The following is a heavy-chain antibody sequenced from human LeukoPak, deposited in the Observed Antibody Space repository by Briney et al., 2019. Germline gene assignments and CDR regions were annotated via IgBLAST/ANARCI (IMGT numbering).Heavy chain of an antibody. V-gene: IGHV3-66*01. Sequence: GGSLRLSCAASGFTVSNNYMSWVRLAPGKGLEWVSVINSGGDTSYADSVKGRFALPRDHSKNTLSLQMNSLRVEDTAVYYCTSGNVYWGQGTLVTVSS. J-gene: IGHJ4*02. CDR3: TSGNVY. CDR1: GFTVSNNY. CDR2: INSGGDT.